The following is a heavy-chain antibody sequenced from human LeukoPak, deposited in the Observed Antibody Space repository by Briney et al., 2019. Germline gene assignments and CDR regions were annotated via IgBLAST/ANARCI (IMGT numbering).Heavy chain of an antibody. CDR2: IWYDGNNK. V-gene: IGHV3-33*01. Sequence: GGSLRLSCAASGFTFSSYGMHWVRQAPGKGLGWVALIWYDGNNKYYADSVKGRFTISRDNSKNTLYLQLNSLRAEDTAVYYCARQHCSGGDCYFFDWGQGTLVTVSS. J-gene: IGHJ4*02. CDR3: ARQHCSGGDCYFFD. CDR1: GFTFSSYG. D-gene: IGHD2-15*01.